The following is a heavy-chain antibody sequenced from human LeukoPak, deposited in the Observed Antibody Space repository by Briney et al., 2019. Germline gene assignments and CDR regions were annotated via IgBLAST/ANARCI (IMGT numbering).Heavy chain of an antibody. CDR2: VSAYNGNT. Sequence: ASVKVSCKASGYTFTSYGISWVRQAPGQGLEWMGWVSAYNGNTNYAQKLQGRVTMTTDTSTSTAYMELRSLRSDDTDVYYCAKDQDYYYYMDVWAKGPRSPSP. CDR1: GYTFTSYG. J-gene: IGHJ6*03. V-gene: IGHV1-18*01. CDR3: AKDQDYYYYMDV.